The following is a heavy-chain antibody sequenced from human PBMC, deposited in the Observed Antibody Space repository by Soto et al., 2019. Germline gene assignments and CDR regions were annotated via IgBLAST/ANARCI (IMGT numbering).Heavy chain of an antibody. J-gene: IGHJ4*02. CDR1: GFSLTTDRVG. V-gene: IGHV2-5*02. CDR3: AHAYGGRSLY. D-gene: IGHD1-26*01. CDR2: IYWDDSK. Sequence: QITLKESGPTLVKPTQTLTLTCTFSGFSLTTDRVGVGWIRQPPGEALEWLAFIYWDDSKTYRPSLESRLTITKDTSKNQVDLTMTNMDSLDTATYYCAHAYGGRSLYWGQGTLVTVSS.